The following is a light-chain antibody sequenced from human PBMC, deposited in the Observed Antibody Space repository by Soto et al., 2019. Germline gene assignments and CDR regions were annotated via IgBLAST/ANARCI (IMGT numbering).Light chain of an antibody. CDR2: GAS. CDR1: QSVSSN. J-gene: IGKJ1*01. V-gene: IGKV3-15*01. CDR3: QQYDNWPRT. Sequence: EIVMTQSPVTLSVSPGERATLSCRASQSVSSNLAWYQQKPGQAPGLLIYGASTRATGIPARFSGSRSGTEFTLTISSLQSEDFAIYYCQQYDNWPRTFGQGTKVEI.